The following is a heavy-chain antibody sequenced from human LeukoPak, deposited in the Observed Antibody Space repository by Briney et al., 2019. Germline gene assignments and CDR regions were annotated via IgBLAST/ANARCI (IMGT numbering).Heavy chain of an antibody. CDR3: AKDFWSGQEISRFDY. CDR2: IRYDGSNK. D-gene: IGHD3-3*01. J-gene: IGHJ4*02. Sequence: GGSLRLPCAASGFTFSSYGMHWVRQAPGKGLEWVAFIRYDGSNKYYADSVKGRFTISRDNSKNTLYLQMNSLRAEDTAVYYCAKDFWSGQEISRFDYWGQGTLVTVSS. V-gene: IGHV3-30*02. CDR1: GFTFSSYG.